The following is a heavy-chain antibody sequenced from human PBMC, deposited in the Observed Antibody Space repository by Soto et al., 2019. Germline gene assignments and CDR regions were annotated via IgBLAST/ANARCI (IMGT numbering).Heavy chain of an antibody. CDR2: IKPDGSAT. V-gene: IGHV3-7*01. Sequence: EVQLVESGGGLVQPGGSLRLSCAVSGFTFGSYWMNWVRLIPGKGLEWVAYIKPDGSATYYVDSVKGRFTISRDNAKNSLYLQMNSLRVEDTSVYYCARDFKTELLRLRPFDYWGQGTLVTVSS. CDR3: ARDFKTELLRLRPFDY. CDR1: GFTFGSYW. D-gene: IGHD5-12*01. J-gene: IGHJ4*02.